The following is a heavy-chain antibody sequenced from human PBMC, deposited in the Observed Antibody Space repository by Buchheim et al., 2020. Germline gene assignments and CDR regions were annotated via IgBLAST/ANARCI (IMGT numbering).Heavy chain of an antibody. CDR2: IYFSGYS. J-gene: IGHJ4*02. CDR1: GGSISSAAYF. D-gene: IGHD1-1*01. Sequence: QVQLQESGPGLVKPSETLSVTCSVSGGSISSAAYFWSWLRQHPGKGLEWLGFIYFSGYSYYDPSLKSRLTISVDRSQNPFSLRLSSVTAADTAVYYCARFLSTTVAFDFWGQGTL. V-gene: IGHV4-31*03. CDR3: ARFLSTTVAFDF.